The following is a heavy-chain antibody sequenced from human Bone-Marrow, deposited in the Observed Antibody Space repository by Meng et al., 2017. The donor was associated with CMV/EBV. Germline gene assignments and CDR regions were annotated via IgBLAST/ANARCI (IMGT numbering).Heavy chain of an antibody. CDR1: GVSISSGRPY. J-gene: IGHJ4*02. CDR2: IYTNGST. Sequence: LHLTCTVSGVSISSGRPYWAWVRQAAGKGLEWIGLIYTNGSTNYNPSLKSRVTISLDTSRNQFSLDLNSVTAADTAVYYCVKEVASWGQGTLVTVSS. CDR3: VKEVAS. V-gene: IGHV4-61*02.